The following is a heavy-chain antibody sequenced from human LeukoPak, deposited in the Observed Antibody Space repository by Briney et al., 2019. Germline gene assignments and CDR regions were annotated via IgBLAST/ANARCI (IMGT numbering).Heavy chain of an antibody. CDR1: GYSFTSYW. D-gene: IGHD3-3*01. CDR3: ATNSRTPFGVVTYYFDY. Sequence: GESLKISRKGSGYSFTSYWIGWVRQMPGKGLEWMGIIYPGDSDTRYSPSFQGQVTISADKSISTAYLQWSSLKASDTAMYYCATNSRTPFGVVTYYFDYWGQGTLVTVSS. J-gene: IGHJ4*02. CDR2: IYPGDSDT. V-gene: IGHV5-51*01.